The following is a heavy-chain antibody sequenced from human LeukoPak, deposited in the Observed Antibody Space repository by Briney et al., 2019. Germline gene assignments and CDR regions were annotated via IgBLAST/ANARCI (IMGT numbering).Heavy chain of an antibody. CDR2: ISAYNGNT. D-gene: IGHD2-2*01. Sequence: GASVKVSCKASGYTFTSYGISWVRQAPGQGLEWMGWISAYNGNTNYAQKLQGRVTMTTDTSTGTAYMKLRSLRSDDTAVYYCARRVPAAIYYFDYWGQGTLVTVSS. V-gene: IGHV1-18*01. CDR1: GYTFTSYG. CDR3: ARRVPAAIYYFDY. J-gene: IGHJ4*02.